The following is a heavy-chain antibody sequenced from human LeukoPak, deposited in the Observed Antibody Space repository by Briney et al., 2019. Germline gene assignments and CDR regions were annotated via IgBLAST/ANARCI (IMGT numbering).Heavy chain of an antibody. CDR1: GRSISGYY. CDR3: ARGVESGSYVGGYYFDY. V-gene: IGHV4-59*01. J-gene: IGHJ4*02. Sequence: SETLSLTSTVSGRSISGYYWSWIRQPPGKGLEWIGYIYYSGSTKYNPSLKSRVTISIDKSNNQFSLKLSSVTAADTAVYYCARGVESGSYVGGYYFDYWGQGALVTVSS. CDR2: IYYSGST. D-gene: IGHD1-26*01.